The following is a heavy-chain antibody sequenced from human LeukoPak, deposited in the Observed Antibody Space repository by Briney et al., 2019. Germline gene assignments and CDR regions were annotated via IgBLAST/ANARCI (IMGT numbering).Heavy chain of an antibody. D-gene: IGHD1-26*01. CDR2: ISGKGDST. CDR3: AKGGHFSCFDP. V-gene: IGHV3-23*01. Sequence: GGSLRLSCAASGFTFNNYAMTWVRQAPGKGLEWVSTISGKGDSTFYADSVKGRFTISRDNSRNTLSLQMNSLRADDTALYYCAKGGHFSCFDPWGQGTLLTVSS. J-gene: IGHJ5*02. CDR1: GFTFNNYA.